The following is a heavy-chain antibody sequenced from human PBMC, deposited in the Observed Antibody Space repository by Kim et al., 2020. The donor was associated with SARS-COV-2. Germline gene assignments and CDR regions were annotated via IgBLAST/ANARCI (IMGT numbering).Heavy chain of an antibody. V-gene: IGHV3-48*04. Sequence: GGSLRLSCATSGFTLSLYSMNWDRQSPGKGLEWVSHISGTGTITKHADSVRGRFTISRDNAKNSLFLQMNGLRAEDTAVYYCVRENYWAFDIWGQGTMVTVSS. CDR1: GFTLSLYS. D-gene: IGHD2-15*01. CDR2: ISGTGTIT. CDR3: VRENYWAFDI. J-gene: IGHJ3*02.